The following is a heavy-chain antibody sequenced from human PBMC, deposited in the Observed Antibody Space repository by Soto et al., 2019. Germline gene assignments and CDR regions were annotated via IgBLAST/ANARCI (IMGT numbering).Heavy chain of an antibody. J-gene: IGHJ6*02. CDR1: GGSISSADDY. CDR2: IYYSGST. Sequence: PSETLSLTCTVSGGSISSADDYWSWVRQPPGKGLEWIGYIYYSGSTFFNPSLKSRVTISKDTSRNQFSLRLNSVTAADTAVYYCARAIVVTIGGMDVWGQGTTVTVSS. CDR3: ARAIVVTIGGMDV. D-gene: IGHD5-12*01. V-gene: IGHV4-30-4*01.